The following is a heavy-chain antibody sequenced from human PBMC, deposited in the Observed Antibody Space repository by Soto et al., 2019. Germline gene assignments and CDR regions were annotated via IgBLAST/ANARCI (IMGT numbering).Heavy chain of an antibody. V-gene: IGHV3-30*18. Sequence: PVGSLRLSCAASGFTFSSYGMHWFRQAPVNGLEWVAFISYDGSNKYYADSVKGRFTISRDNSKNTLYLQMNSLRAEDTAVYYCAKDVEMATYNIYYYYGMDVWGQGTTVTVSS. J-gene: IGHJ6*02. CDR3: AKDVEMATYNIYYYYGMDV. CDR2: ISYDGSNK. CDR1: GFTFSSYG. D-gene: IGHD5-12*01.